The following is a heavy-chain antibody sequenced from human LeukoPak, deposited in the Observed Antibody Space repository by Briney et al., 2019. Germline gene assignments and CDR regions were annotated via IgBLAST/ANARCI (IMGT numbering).Heavy chain of an antibody. CDR2: IKSSSSYI. D-gene: IGHD6-13*01. CDR3: ARDGGSYSSSWYLPTAIDY. Sequence: GGPLTLLRVASGFTLRDYWMTGLRQAPGRALEGVSSIKSSSSYIYYADSLKGRFTVSRDNAKNTLYLQMNSLRAEDTAVYYCARDGGSYSSSWYLPTAIDYWGQGTLVTVSS. V-gene: IGHV3-21*01. CDR1: GFTLRDYW. J-gene: IGHJ4*02.